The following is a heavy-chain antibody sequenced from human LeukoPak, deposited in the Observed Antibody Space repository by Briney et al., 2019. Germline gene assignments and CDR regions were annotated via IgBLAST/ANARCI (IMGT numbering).Heavy chain of an antibody. V-gene: IGHV4-38-2*02. CDR2: IYHSGDT. CDR3: ARVYYYGSGSYYSFVDY. D-gene: IGHD3-10*01. J-gene: IGHJ4*02. Sequence: SETLSLTCTVSGYSISTGYYWGWIRQPPGKGLEWIGNIYHSGDTYYNPSLKSRVTISSDTSKNQFSLKLSSVTAADTAVYYCARVYYYGSGSYYSFVDYWGQGTLVTVSS. CDR1: GYSISTGYY.